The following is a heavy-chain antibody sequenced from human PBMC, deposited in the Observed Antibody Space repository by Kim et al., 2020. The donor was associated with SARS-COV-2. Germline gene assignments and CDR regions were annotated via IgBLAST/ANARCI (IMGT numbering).Heavy chain of an antibody. D-gene: IGHD5-18*01. J-gene: IGHJ4*02. V-gene: IGHV3-30*02. CDR3: AKARVAGYSYGSPFDY. Sequence: SVKGRFTISRDNSKNTLYLQMNSLRAEDTAVYYCAKARVAGYSYGSPFDYWGQGTLVTVSS.